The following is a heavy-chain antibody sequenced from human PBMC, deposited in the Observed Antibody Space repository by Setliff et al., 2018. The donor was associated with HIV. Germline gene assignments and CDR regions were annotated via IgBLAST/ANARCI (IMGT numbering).Heavy chain of an antibody. CDR1: GYTFFEYY. CDR2: INPYNGAT. V-gene: IGHV1-2*02. D-gene: IGHD2-21*02. Sequence: ASVKVSYKASGYTFFEYYMFWLRQAPGQGLEWMGWINPYNGATKSANKFQGRVTVTRDTSITTTYMELTRLTSDDTAIYYCARAPIYCGGDCYLFDYWGQGTLVTVSS. CDR3: ARAPIYCGGDCYLFDY. J-gene: IGHJ4*02.